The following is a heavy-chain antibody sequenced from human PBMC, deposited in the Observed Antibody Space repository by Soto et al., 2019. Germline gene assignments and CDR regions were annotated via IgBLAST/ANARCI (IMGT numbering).Heavy chain of an antibody. J-gene: IGHJ6*02. CDR2: IIPIFGTA. CDR1: GGTFSSYA. Sequence: SVKVSCKASGGTFSSYAISWVRQAPGKGLEWMGGIIPIFGTANYAQKFQGRVTITADESTSTAYMELSSLRSEDTAVYYCARDRRKNDYYYYGMDVWGQGTTVTVSS. V-gene: IGHV1-69*13. CDR3: ARDRRKNDYYYYGMDV.